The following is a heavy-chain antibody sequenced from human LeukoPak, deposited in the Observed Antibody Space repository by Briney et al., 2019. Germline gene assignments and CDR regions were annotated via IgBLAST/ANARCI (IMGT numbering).Heavy chain of an antibody. CDR2: MNPNSGNT. D-gene: IGHD6-19*01. J-gene: IGHJ6*02. V-gene: IGHV1-8*01. CDR1: GYTFTSYD. Sequence: ASVKVSCKASGYTFTSYDINWVRQATGQGLEWMGWMNPNSGNTGYAQKFQGRVTMTRNTSISTAYMELSSLRSEDTAVYYCARVGYSSGWYTYYYYGMDVWGQGTTVTVSS. CDR3: ARVGYSSGWYTYYYYGMDV.